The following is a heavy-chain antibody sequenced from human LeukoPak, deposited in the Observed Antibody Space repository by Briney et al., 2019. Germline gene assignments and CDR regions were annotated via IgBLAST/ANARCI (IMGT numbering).Heavy chain of an antibody. CDR1: GGSISSSSYY. J-gene: IGHJ6*03. CDR3: ARQVPGRGFLPSQNMDV. D-gene: IGHD3-3*01. Sequence: PSETLSLTCTVSGGSISSSSYYWGWIRQPPGKGLEWIGSIYYSGSTYYNPSLKSRVTISVDTSKNQFSLKLSSVTAADTAVYYCARQVPGRGFLPSQNMDVWGKGTTVTVSS. V-gene: IGHV4-39*01. CDR2: IYYSGST.